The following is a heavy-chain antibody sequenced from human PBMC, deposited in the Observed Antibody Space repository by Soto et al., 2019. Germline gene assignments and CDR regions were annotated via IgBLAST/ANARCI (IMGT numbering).Heavy chain of an antibody. Sequence: LQLQESGPGLVKPSETLSLTCTVSGGSISSSSYYWGWIRQPPGKGLEWIGSIYYSGSTYYNPSLKSRXXIXVXXSKNRFSLKLSSVTAADTAVYYCARRERWLQSLDYWGQGTLVTVSS. CDR2: IYYSGST. CDR3: ARRERWLQSLDY. D-gene: IGHD5-12*01. J-gene: IGHJ4*02. V-gene: IGHV4-39*01. CDR1: GGSISSSSYY.